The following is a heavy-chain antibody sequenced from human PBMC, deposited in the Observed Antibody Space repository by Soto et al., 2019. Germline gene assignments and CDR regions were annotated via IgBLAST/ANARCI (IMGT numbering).Heavy chain of an antibody. Sequence: SETLSLTCTVYGGSFSCYYWSWIRQPPGKGLEWIGEINHSGSTNYNPSLKSRVTISVDTSKNQFPLKLSSVTAADPAVYYCARGVFGRXMYYYGSGSSYYYYGMDVWGQGTTVTVS. CDR1: GGSFSCYY. V-gene: IGHV4-34*01. CDR2: INHSGST. J-gene: IGHJ6*02. D-gene: IGHD3-10*01. CDR3: ARGVFGRXMYYYGSGSSYYYYGMDV.